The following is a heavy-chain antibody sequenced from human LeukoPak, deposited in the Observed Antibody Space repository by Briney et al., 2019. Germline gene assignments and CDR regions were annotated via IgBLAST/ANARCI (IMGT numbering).Heavy chain of an antibody. J-gene: IGHJ3*02. Sequence: GGSLRLSCAASGFTFRNYGMSWVRQAPGKGLEWVSGISGNTATINYAAPVKGRFTISRDNSKNTLYLQMNSLRAEDTAVYWCAKTDYGDYGAFNIWGQGTMVTVSS. D-gene: IGHD4-17*01. V-gene: IGHV3-23*01. CDR1: GFTFRNYG. CDR2: ISGNTATI. CDR3: AKTDYGDYGAFNI.